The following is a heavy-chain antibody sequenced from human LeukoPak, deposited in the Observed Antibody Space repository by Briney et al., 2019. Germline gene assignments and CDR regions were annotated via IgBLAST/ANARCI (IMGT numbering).Heavy chain of an antibody. CDR1: GFTFSNYS. V-gene: IGHV3-48*04. Sequence: GGSLRLSCAASGFTFSNYSMNWVRQAPGKGLEWVSYISSSGSTIYYADSVKGRFTISRDNAKNSLYLQMNSLRAEDTAVYYCASFPYYYDSSGYSTRPIDYWGQGTLVTVSS. CDR2: ISSSGSTI. D-gene: IGHD3-22*01. J-gene: IGHJ4*02. CDR3: ASFPYYYDSSGYSTRPIDY.